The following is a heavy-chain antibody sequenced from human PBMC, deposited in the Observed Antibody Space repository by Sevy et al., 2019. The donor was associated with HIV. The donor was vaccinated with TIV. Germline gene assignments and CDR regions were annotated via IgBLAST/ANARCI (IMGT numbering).Heavy chain of an antibody. J-gene: IGHJ4*02. CDR3: AIAGGYTNYPLWVPLYYFDY. V-gene: IGHV3-23*01. CDR2: ISDSGSST. CDR1: GITFSSYA. D-gene: IGHD4-4*01. Sequence: GGSLRLSCAASGITFSSYAMNWVRQAPGKGLEWVSGISDSGSSTYYADSVKGRFTISRDNSKNTLYLQVNILRAEDTAVYYCAIAGGYTNYPLWVPLYYFDYWGQGTLVTVSS.